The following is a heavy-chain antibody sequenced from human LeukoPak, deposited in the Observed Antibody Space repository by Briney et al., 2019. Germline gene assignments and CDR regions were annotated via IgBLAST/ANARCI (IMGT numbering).Heavy chain of an antibody. CDR3: ARSTRYNWFDP. CDR2: ISSSSSYI. J-gene: IGHJ5*02. Sequence: GGSLRLSCAASGFTFSSYSMNWVRQAPGKGLEWVSSISSSSSYIYYADSVKSRFTISRDNAKNSLYLQMNSLRAEDTAVYYCARSTRYNWFDPWGQGTLVTASS. CDR1: GFTFSSYS. V-gene: IGHV3-21*01.